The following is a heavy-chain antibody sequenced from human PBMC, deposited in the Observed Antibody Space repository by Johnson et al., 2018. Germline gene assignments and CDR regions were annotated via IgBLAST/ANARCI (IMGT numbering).Heavy chain of an antibody. CDR2: LNWNGGST. CDR3: ARDYYYGPGNPDNRWFPNHMDV. D-gene: IGHD3-10*01. J-gene: IGHJ6*03. CDR1: GFTFEDYG. V-gene: IGHV3-20*04. Sequence: EVQLVESGGGVVRPGGSLRLSCAASGFTFEDYGMSWVRQVSGKGLEWVSGLNWNGGSTDYADSVKGRFTISRDNAKNSLYLQLNRLRAEDTAMYYCARDYYYGPGNPDNRWFPNHMDVWGKGTTFIVSS.